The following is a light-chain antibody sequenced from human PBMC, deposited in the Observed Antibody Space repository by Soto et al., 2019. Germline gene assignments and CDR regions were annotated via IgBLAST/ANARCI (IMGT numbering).Light chain of an antibody. Sequence: ETVLTQSPGTLSLSPGERATVSCRASQSVGGSSLAWYQQRPGQAPRLLIYDTSKRATGVPDRFSGSGSGTDFTLTISRLEPEDFAVYYCQQYGSSPPGFTFGPGTTVEMK. J-gene: IGKJ3*01. CDR1: QSVGGSS. V-gene: IGKV3-20*01. CDR3: QQYGSSPPGFT. CDR2: DTS.